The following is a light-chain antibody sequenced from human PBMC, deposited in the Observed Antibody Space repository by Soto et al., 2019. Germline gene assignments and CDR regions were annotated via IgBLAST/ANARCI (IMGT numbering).Light chain of an antibody. CDR2: KAS. J-gene: IGKJ1*01. CDR3: QHYNSYSEA. Sequence: DIQMTQSPSTLSGSVGDRVTITCRASQTISSWLAWYQQKPGKAPKLLIYKASTLKSGVPSRFSGSGSGTEFTLTISSLQPDDFANYYCQHYNSYSEAFGQGNKVEL. CDR1: QTISSW. V-gene: IGKV1-5*03.